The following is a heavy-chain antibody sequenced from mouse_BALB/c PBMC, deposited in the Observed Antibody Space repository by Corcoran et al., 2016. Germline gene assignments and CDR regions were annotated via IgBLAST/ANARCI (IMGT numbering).Heavy chain of an antibody. V-gene: IGHV9-3-1*01. Sequence: QIQLVQSGPELKKPGETVKISCKASGYTFTNYGMNWVKQAPGKGLKWMGWINTYTGEQTYADDFKGRFAFSLETSASNAYLQINNLKNEDTATYFCAREPRAMDYWDQGTSVTVSS. J-gene: IGHJ4*01. CDR3: AREPRAMDY. CDR2: INTYTGEQ. CDR1: GYTFTNYG.